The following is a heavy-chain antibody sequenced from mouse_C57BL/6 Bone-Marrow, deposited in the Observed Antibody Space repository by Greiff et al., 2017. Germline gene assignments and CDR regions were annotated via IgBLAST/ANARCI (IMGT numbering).Heavy chain of an antibody. CDR1: GYTFNSYG. CDR3: ARSDYYNLDY. V-gene: IGHV1-74*01. CDR2: IHPSDSGT. Sequence: VQLQQPGAELVKPGASVKVSCKASGYTFNSYGMHWVKQSPGQGLEWIGRIHPSDSGTNYNQKFKGKATFTVDKSSSTAYMQLSSLTSEDSAVYYWARSDYYNLDYWGQGTTLTVSS. J-gene: IGHJ2*01. D-gene: IGHD1-1*01.